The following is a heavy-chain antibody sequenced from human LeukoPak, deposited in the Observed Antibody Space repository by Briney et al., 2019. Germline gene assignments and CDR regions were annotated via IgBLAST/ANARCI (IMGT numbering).Heavy chain of an antibody. V-gene: IGHV3-7*01. D-gene: IGHD6-25*01. Sequence: PDGSLRLSCAASGFTFSSYWMSWVRQAPGKGLEWVAKMMEDGSEKYYVDSVKGRFTISRDNTKNSLFLQMNSLRAEDTAVYYCARFAAGGSYYYYMDVWGKGTTVTVSS. CDR1: GFTFSSYW. CDR3: ARFAAGGSYYYYMDV. J-gene: IGHJ6*03. CDR2: MMEDGSEK.